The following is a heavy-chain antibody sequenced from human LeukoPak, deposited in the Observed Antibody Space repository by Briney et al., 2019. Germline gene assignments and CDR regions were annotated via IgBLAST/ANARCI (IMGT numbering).Heavy chain of an antibody. CDR2: IFYTGST. CDR3: ARHCSGGTCYSDFDY. V-gene: IGHV4-39*01. CDR1: GGSISSSSYY. Sequence: SETLSLTCTVSGGSISSSSYYWGWIRQPPGKGLEWIGSIFYTGSTYYNPSLKSRVTISVDTSKNQFSLKLNSVTAADTAVYYCARHCSGGTCYSDFDYWGQGTLVTVSS. J-gene: IGHJ4*02. D-gene: IGHD2-15*01.